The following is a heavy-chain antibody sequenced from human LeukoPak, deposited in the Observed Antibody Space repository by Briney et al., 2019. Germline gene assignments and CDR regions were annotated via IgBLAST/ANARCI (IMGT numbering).Heavy chain of an antibody. J-gene: IGHJ4*02. D-gene: IGHD2-2*01. CDR1: GFTFDDYA. Sequence: GGSLRLSCAASGFTFDDYAMHWVRQAPGKGLEWVSGVSWNSGSIGYADSVKGRFTISRDNAKNSLYLQMNSLRAEDMALYYCAKGYCSSTSCYPFDYWGQGTLVTVSS. V-gene: IGHV3-9*03. CDR3: AKGYCSSTSCYPFDY. CDR2: VSWNSGSI.